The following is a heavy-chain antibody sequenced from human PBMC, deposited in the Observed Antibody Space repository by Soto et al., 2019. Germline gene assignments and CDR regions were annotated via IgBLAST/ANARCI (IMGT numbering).Heavy chain of an antibody. CDR1: GFTFSSYA. CDR2: ISYDGSNK. J-gene: IGHJ6*02. Sequence: GGSLRLSCAASGFTFSSYAMHWVRQAPGKGLEWVAVISYDGSNKYYADSVKGRFTISRDNSKNTLYLQMNSLRAEDTAVYYCARDSNYYGSGSYKNYYYYGMDVWGQGTTVTVSS. CDR3: ARDSNYYGSGSYKNYYYYGMDV. D-gene: IGHD3-10*01. V-gene: IGHV3-30-3*01.